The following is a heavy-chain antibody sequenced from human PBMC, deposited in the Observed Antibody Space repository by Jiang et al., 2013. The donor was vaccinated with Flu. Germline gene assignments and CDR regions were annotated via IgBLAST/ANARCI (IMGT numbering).Heavy chain of an antibody. V-gene: IGHV3-21*01. CDR3: ARAGISGSYDVVAFDI. CDR1: GFTFSSYS. Sequence: VQLVESGGGLVKPGGSLRLSCAASGFTFSSYSMNWVRQAPGKGLEWVSSISSSSSYIYYADSVKGRFTISRDNAKNSLYLQMNSLRAEDTAVYYCARAGISGSYDVVAFDIVGPRDNGHRLF. D-gene: IGHD1-26*01. J-gene: IGHJ3*02. CDR2: ISSSSSYI.